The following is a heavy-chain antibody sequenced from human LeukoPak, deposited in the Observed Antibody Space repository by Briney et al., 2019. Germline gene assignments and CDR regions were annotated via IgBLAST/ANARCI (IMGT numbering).Heavy chain of an antibody. CDR3: ARALLTGYCSSTSCYMGHFDY. CDR1: VGTFISYA. V-gene: IGHV1-69*05. Sequence: SSVKVSCKASVGTFISYAISWVRQAPGQGLEGMGGIIPIFCTANYAQKFQGRVTITTDESTSTAYMELRRLRSEDTAVYYCARALLTGYCSSTSCYMGHFDYWGQGTLVTVSS. CDR2: IIPIFCTA. J-gene: IGHJ4*02. D-gene: IGHD2-2*02.